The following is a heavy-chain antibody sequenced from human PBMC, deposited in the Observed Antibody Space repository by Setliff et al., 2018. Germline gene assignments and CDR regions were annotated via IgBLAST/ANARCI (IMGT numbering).Heavy chain of an antibody. V-gene: IGHV4-38-2*02. J-gene: IGHJ6*03. CDR2: ILFSGDT. D-gene: IGHD3-10*01. Sequence: SETLSLTCAVSGYSISSGFSRVWIRQSPGKGLEWIGRILFSGDTYYNPSLNSRVTISADTSKNQFSLNLSSVTAADTAVYYCARDNRARHYMDVWGKGTTVTVSS. CDR3: ARDNRARHYMDV. CDR1: GYSISSGFS.